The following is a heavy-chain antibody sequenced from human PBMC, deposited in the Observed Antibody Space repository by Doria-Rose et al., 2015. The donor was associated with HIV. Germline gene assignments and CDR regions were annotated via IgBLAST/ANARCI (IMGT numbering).Heavy chain of an antibody. CDR3: ARIKSSGWYHKYYFDF. Sequence: SGPVLVKPTETLTLTCTVSGVSLSSPGMGVSWTRQPPGKALEWLANIFSDDERSYNTSLKSRLTISRGTSKSQVVLTMTDMDPVDTATYYCARIKSSGWYHKYYFDFWGQGTLVIVSA. V-gene: IGHV2-26*01. CDR2: IFSDDER. CDR1: GVSLSSPGMG. D-gene: IGHD6-13*01. J-gene: IGHJ4*02.